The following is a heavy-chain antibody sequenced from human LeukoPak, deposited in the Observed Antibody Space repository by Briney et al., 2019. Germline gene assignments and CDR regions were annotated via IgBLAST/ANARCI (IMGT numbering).Heavy chain of an antibody. D-gene: IGHD2/OR15-2a*01. Sequence: PGGSLRLPCAASRFTFSNAWMSWVRQAPGKGLEWVGRIKSKTHGGTTDYAAPVKGRFTISRDDSRNTMYLQMNSLKTEDTAVYYCTTVEYAAFDIWGQGTMVTVSS. CDR1: RFTFSNAW. CDR2: IKSKTHGGTT. J-gene: IGHJ3*02. CDR3: TTVEYAAFDI. V-gene: IGHV3-15*01.